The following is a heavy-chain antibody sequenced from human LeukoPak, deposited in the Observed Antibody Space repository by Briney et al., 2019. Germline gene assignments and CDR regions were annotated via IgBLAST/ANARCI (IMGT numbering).Heavy chain of an antibody. Sequence: PGRSLRLSCAASGFTFSDYYMSWIRQAPGKGLEWVSYISSSGSTIYYADSVKGRFTISRDNAKNSLYLQMNSLRAEDTAVYYCARDTLTTPPLFDYWGQGTLVIVSS. D-gene: IGHD4-11*01. CDR1: GFTFSDYY. CDR2: ISSSGSTI. CDR3: ARDTLTTPPLFDY. J-gene: IGHJ4*02. V-gene: IGHV3-11*04.